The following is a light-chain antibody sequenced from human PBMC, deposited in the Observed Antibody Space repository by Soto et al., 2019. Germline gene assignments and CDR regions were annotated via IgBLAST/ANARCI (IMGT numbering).Light chain of an antibody. V-gene: IGKV3D-15*01. CDR1: QSVSRD. CDR3: QQYNDRPLT. J-gene: IGKJ4*01. CDR2: DIS. Sequence: EIVMTQSPATLSVSPGERATLSCRASQSVSRDLAWYQQKPGQAPRLLIYDISTRATGIPTRFSGSGSGTEFTLTISSLQSEDFAVYYCQQYNDRPLTFGGGTKVDIK.